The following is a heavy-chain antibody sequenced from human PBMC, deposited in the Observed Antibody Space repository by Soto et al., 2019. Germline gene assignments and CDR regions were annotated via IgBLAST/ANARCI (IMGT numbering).Heavy chain of an antibody. CDR3: ATVPHHSIGYYFDY. D-gene: IGHD2-15*01. V-gene: IGHV4-39*01. CDR1: GGSISSSSYY. Sequence: QLQLQESGPGLVKPSETLSLTCTVSGGSISSSSYYWGWIRQPPGKGLEWIGSIYYSGSTYYNPSLTVRVTISVDTSKNQFSLKLSSVTAADTAVYYCATVPHHSIGYYFDYWGQGTLVTVSS. J-gene: IGHJ4*02. CDR2: IYYSGST.